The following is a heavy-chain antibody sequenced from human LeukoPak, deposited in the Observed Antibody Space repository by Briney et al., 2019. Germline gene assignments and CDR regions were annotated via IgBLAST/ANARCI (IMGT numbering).Heavy chain of an antibody. CDR2: FSWNSGSI. J-gene: IGHJ4*02. CDR3: AKDIKYSSSFYFDY. V-gene: IGHV3-9*01. CDR1: GFTFDDYA. Sequence: PGRSLRLSCAASGFTFDDYAMHWVRQAPGKGLVWVSGFSWNSGSIGYADSVKGRFTISRDNAKNSLYLQMNSLRAEDTALYYCAKDIKYSSSFYFDYWGQGTLVTVSS. D-gene: IGHD6-6*01.